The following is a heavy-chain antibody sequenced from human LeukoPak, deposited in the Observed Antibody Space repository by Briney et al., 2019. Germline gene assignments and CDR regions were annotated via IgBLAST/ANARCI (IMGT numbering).Heavy chain of an antibody. Sequence: PSQTLSLTCAVSGGSISSGGYSWSWIRQPPGKGLEWIGYIYHSGSTYYNPSLKSRVTISVDTSKNQFSLKLSSVTAADTAVYYCARERLISYCGGDCFTDAFDIWGQGTMVTVSS. J-gene: IGHJ3*02. D-gene: IGHD2-21*02. CDR3: ARERLISYCGGDCFTDAFDI. CDR2: IYHSGST. CDR1: GGSISSGGYS. V-gene: IGHV4-30-2*05.